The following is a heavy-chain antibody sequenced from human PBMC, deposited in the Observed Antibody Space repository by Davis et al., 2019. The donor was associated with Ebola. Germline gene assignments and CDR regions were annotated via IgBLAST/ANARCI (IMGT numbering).Heavy chain of an antibody. CDR1: GFTFSSYW. J-gene: IGHJ4*02. CDR3: AREYTVTTGEDFDY. D-gene: IGHD4-17*01. V-gene: IGHV3-48*04. CDR2: ISSSGSAI. Sequence: GESLKISCAAPGFTFSSYWMSWVRQAPGKGLGWVSYISSSGSAIYYADSVKGRFTISRDNAKNSLYLQMNSLRAEDTAVYYCAREYTVTTGEDFDYWGQGTLVTVSS.